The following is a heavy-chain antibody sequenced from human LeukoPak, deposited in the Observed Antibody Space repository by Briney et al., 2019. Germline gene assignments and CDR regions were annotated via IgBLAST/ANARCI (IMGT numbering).Heavy chain of an antibody. D-gene: IGHD3-10*01. CDR1: GFTFSSYG. V-gene: IGHV3-30*18. CDR2: ISYDGSNK. Sequence: PGGSLRLACAASGFTFSSYGTQWVRQAPGKGLEWVAVISYDGSNKYYSDSVRGRFTISRDNSKNTLYLQMNSLRAEDTAVYYCAKVMGRRLLWFGDGNYFDYWGQGTLVTVSS. J-gene: IGHJ4*02. CDR3: AKVMGRRLLWFGDGNYFDY.